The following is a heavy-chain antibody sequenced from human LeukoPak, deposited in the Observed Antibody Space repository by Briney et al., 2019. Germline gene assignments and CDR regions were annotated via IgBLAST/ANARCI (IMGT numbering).Heavy chain of an antibody. V-gene: IGHV4-4*07. CDR1: GGSISNYY. D-gene: IGHD3-3*01. Sequence: SETLSLTCTVSGGSISNYYWSWIRQPAGKGLEWIGRIYTSESTDYNPSLKSRVTMSVDTSKNQFSLKLTSVAATDTAVYFCARLRFDFWSGYTHPYFDYWGQGTLVTVSS. J-gene: IGHJ4*02. CDR2: IYTSEST. CDR3: ARLRFDFWSGYTHPYFDY.